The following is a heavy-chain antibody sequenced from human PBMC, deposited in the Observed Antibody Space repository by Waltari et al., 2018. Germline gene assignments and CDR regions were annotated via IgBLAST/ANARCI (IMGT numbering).Heavy chain of an antibody. D-gene: IGHD1-26*01. Sequence: QVQLQESGPGLVKPSETLSLTCAVSGYSISSGYYWGWIRQPPGKGLEWIGSIYHSGSTYYNPSLKSRFTISVDTSKNQFSLKLSSVTAADTAVYYCARGRGDLDYWGQGTLVTVSS. CDR2: IYHSGST. CDR3: ARGRGDLDY. CDR1: GYSISSGYY. J-gene: IGHJ4*02. V-gene: IGHV4-38-2*01.